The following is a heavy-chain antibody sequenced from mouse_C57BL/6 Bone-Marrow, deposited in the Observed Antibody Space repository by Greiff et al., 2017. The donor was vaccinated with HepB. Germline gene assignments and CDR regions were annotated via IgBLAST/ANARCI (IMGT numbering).Heavy chain of an antibody. CDR2: IRNKANGYTT. V-gene: IGHV7-3*01. J-gene: IGHJ4*01. Sequence: EVMLVESGGGLVQPGGSLSLSCAASGFTFTDYYMSWVRQPPGKALEWLGFIRNKANGYTTEYSASVKGRFTISRDNSQSILYLQMNALRAEDSATFYCASLSGLYAMDYWGQGTSVTVSS. CDR3: ASLSGLYAMDY. CDR1: GFTFTDYY. D-gene: IGHD1-3*01.